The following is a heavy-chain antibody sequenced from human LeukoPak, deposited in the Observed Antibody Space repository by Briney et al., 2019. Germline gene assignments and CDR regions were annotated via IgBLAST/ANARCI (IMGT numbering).Heavy chain of an antibody. CDR1: GGSISRSSSYY. D-gene: IGHD3-3*01. CDR3: ARLRSGYHDY. J-gene: IGHJ4*02. Sequence: SETLSLTCTVSGGSISRSSSYYWGWIRQPPGKGLEWIGSIYYSGSTYYNPSLKSRVTISVDTSKNQFSLKLSSVTAADTAVYYCARLRSGYHDYWGQGTLVTPSA. V-gene: IGHV4-39*01. CDR2: IYYSGST.